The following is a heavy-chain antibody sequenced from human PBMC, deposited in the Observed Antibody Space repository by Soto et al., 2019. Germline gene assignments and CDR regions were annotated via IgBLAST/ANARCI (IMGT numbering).Heavy chain of an antibody. CDR1: GGSISTSSYY. V-gene: IGHV4-39*01. D-gene: IGHD1-26*01. CDR3: ARLASGRGELLAHYYYGMDV. Sequence: SETLSLTCTVSGGSISTSSYYWGWIRQPPGKGLEWIGSIYYSGSTYYNPSLKSRVIISVDTSKNQFSLKLGSVTAADTAVYYCARLASGRGELLAHYYYGMDVWGQGTTVTVSS. J-gene: IGHJ6*02. CDR2: IYYSGST.